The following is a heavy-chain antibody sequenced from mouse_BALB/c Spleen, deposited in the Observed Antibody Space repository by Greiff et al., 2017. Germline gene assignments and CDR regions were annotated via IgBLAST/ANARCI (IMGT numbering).Heavy chain of an antibody. V-gene: IGHV2-2*02. CDR1: GFSLTSYG. Sequence: VMLVESGPGLVQPSQSLSITCTVSGFSLTSYGVHWVRQSPGKGLEWLGVIWSGGSTDYNAAFISRLSISKDNSKSQVFFKMNSLQANDTAIYYCARNYGDGYLAYWGQGTLVTVSA. J-gene: IGHJ3*01. CDR2: IWSGGST. CDR3: ARNYGDGYLAY. D-gene: IGHD2-3*01.